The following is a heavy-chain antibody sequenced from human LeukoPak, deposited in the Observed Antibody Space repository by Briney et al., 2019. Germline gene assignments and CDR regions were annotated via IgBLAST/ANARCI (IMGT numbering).Heavy chain of an antibody. CDR2: IYHSGST. Sequence: SETLSLTCAVSGGSISSSNWWSWVRQPPGKGLEWIGEIYHSGSTNYNPSLKSRVTISVDTSKNQFSLKLSSVTAADTAVYYCASPNPYYYDSSGYSVNYFDYWGQGTLVTVSS. CDR1: GGSISSSNW. J-gene: IGHJ4*02. V-gene: IGHV4-4*02. D-gene: IGHD3-22*01. CDR3: ASPNPYYYDSSGYSVNYFDY.